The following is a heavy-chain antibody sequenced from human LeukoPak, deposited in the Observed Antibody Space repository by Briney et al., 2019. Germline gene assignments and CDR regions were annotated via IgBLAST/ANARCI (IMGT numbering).Heavy chain of an antibody. D-gene: IGHD6-6*01. CDR3: ARGRSVSSIFDY. CDR2: IYGGGDT. J-gene: IGHJ4*02. Sequence: PGGSLRLSCAASGFSVSSDYMTWVRQAPGKGLEWVSVIYGGGDTEYADSVKGRSTTSRDSSKNTVFLQMNGLRGEDTAVYYCARGRSVSSIFDYWGQGTLVTVSS. V-gene: IGHV3-53*01. CDR1: GFSVSSDY.